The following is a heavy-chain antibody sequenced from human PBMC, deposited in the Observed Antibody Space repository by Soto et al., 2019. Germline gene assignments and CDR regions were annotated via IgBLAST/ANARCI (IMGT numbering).Heavy chain of an antibody. CDR3: ARGGHVVVVTAALDF. D-gene: IGHD2-21*02. Sequence: QVQLVQSGAEVKKPGASVKVSCKASGDTFTDYYIHWVRQAPGQGLEWMGTVNPSGGHTTYAQHFMGRMTMTRDTSTSTLYMELTSLTSEDTAVYYCARGGHVVVVTAALDFWGQGTLVTVSS. CDR2: VNPSGGHT. J-gene: IGHJ4*02. CDR1: GDTFTDYY. V-gene: IGHV1-46*01.